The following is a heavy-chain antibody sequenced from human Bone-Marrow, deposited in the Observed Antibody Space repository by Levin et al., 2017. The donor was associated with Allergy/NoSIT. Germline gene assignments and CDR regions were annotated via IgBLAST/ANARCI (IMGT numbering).Heavy chain of an antibody. CDR1: GYMFSGYY. D-gene: IGHD3-22*01. CDR3: ARVTYYYDTTGYYNFDY. CDR2: IDLSSGAT. Sequence: GGSLRLSCKASGYMFSGYYMHWVRQAPGQGLEWMGWIDLSSGATNSAQKFQGRVTMTRDTSISTAYMELRSLTSDDTAVYYCARVTYYYDTTGYYNFDYWGQGTLVTVSS. V-gene: IGHV1-2*02. J-gene: IGHJ4*02.